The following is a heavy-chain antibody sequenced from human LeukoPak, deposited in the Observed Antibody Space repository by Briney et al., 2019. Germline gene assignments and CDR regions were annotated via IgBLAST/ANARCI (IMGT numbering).Heavy chain of an antibody. V-gene: IGHV3-33*06. CDR1: GFTFSSYV. D-gene: IGHD3-22*01. CDR3: AKSRGYYYEKSGPADY. CDR2: IWYDGSIK. J-gene: IGHJ4*02. Sequence: PGGSLRLSCAASGFTFSSYVMHWVRQAPGKGLEWVAVIWYDGSIKYYGDSVKGRFTISRDNSKNTLYLQMNSLSAEDTAVYYCAKSRGYYYEKSGPADYWGQGTLVTVSS.